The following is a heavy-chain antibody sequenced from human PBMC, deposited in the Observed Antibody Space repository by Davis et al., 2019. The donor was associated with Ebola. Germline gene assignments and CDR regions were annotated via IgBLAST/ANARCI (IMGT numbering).Heavy chain of an antibody. D-gene: IGHD3-3*02. J-gene: IGHJ4*02. Sequence: AASVKVSCKTSGGTFTNYAVNWVRQAPGQGLEWMGRIIPVVDTKDYAQKFQGRVTLTADKATNTAYMELSGLRFDDTAMYYCARGTSLARNFDYWGQGTPVTVSS. CDR1: GGTFTNYA. V-gene: IGHV1-69*04. CDR3: ARGTSLARNFDY. CDR2: IIPVVDTK.